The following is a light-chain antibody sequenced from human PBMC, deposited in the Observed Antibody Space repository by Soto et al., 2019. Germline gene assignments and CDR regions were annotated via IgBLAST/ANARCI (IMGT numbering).Light chain of an antibody. CDR2: DAS. CDR1: QSVGGY. CDR3: SRPSNWPPLT. Sequence: EIVLTQSPATLSLSPGERATLSCRASQSVGGYLDWYQQKPGQAPRLLIYDASNRASGIPARFSGSGSGTDYTIPISSLMTEDIAVYFCSRPSNWPPLTFVGGTKVKIK. J-gene: IGKJ4*01. V-gene: IGKV3-11*01.